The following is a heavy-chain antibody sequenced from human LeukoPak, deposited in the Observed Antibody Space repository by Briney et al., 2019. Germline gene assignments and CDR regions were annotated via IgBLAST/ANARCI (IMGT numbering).Heavy chain of an antibody. CDR1: GGSFTGYY. V-gene: IGHV4-34*01. J-gene: IGHJ4*02. CDR2: INHSGST. Sequence: SETLSLTCAVYGGSFTGYYWSWIRQPPGKGLEWIGEINHSGSTNYNPSLKSRVTISVDTSKNQFSLKLSSVTAADTAVYYCARGYYGSGSYYETVIDYWGQGTLVTVSS. CDR3: ARGYYGSGSYYETVIDY. D-gene: IGHD3-10*01.